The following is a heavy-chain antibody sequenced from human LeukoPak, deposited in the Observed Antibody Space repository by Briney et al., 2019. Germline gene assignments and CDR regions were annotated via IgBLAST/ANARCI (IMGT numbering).Heavy chain of an antibody. CDR2: ISSSGSTI. Sequence: GGSLRLSCAASGFTFSDYYMSWIRQAPGKGLEWVSYISSSGSTIYYADSVKGRFTIPRDNAKNSLYLQMNSLRAEDTAVYYCARQLELLEGEYYFDYWGQGTLVTVSS. V-gene: IGHV3-11*01. J-gene: IGHJ4*02. CDR3: ARQLELLEGEYYFDY. D-gene: IGHD1-7*01. CDR1: GFTFSDYY.